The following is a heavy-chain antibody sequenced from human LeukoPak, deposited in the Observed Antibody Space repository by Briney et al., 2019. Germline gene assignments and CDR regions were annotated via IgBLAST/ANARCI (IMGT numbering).Heavy chain of an antibody. CDR1: GFTFDDYA. J-gene: IGHJ5*02. CDR2: ISWNSGSI. Sequence: GGSLRLSCAASGFTFDDYAMHWVRQAPGKGLEWVSGISWNSGSIGYADSVKGRFTISRDNSKNTLYLQMNSPRAEDTAIYYCAKDRGDYTNWFDPWGQGTLVTVSS. CDR3: AKDRGDYTNWFDP. V-gene: IGHV3-9*01. D-gene: IGHD4-17*01.